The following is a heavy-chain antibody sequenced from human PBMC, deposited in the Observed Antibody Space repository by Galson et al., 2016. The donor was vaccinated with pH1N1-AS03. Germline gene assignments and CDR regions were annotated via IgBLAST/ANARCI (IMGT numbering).Heavy chain of an antibody. CDR2: VSDSGGAT. J-gene: IGHJ4*02. D-gene: IGHD1-20*01. V-gene: IGHV3-23*01. CDR3: AKCLTIAGSTYHFDS. Sequence: SLRLSCAASGFTFSGYAMSWVRQAPGKGLEWVAIVSDSGGATFYADSVKGRFTISRDNYKNTRSLQMNSLGFEDTAIYYCAKCLTIAGSTYHFDSWGQGTLVTVSS. CDR1: GFTFSGYA.